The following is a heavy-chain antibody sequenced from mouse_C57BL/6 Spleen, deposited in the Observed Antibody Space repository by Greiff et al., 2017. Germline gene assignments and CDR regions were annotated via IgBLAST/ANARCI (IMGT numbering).Heavy chain of an antibody. CDR2: IYPGDGDT. CDR3: ARINWSYAMDY. CDR1: GYAFSSYW. J-gene: IGHJ4*01. Sequence: VQLQQSGAELVKPGASVKISCKASGYAFSSYWMNWVKQRPGKGLEWIGQIYPGDGDTNYNEKFKGKATQTADKSSRTAYMQLSCLTSEDSAVYFCARINWSYAMDYWGQGTSVTVSS. D-gene: IGHD4-1*02. V-gene: IGHV1-80*01.